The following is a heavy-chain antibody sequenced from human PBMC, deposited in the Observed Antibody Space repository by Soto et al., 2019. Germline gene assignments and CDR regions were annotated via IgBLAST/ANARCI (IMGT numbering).Heavy chain of an antibody. J-gene: IGHJ6*02. D-gene: IGHD6-6*01. V-gene: IGHV1-69*13. CDR1: GGTFSRYA. CDR2: IIPIFGTA. CDR3: ARVSRKAAPLEYYYYYGMDV. Sequence: SSVKVSCKASGGTFSRYAISWVRQAPGRGLEWMGGIIPIFGTANYAQKFQGRVKITADESTSTAYMELSSLRSEDTAVYYCARVSRKAAPLEYYYYYGMDVWGQGTTVTVSS.